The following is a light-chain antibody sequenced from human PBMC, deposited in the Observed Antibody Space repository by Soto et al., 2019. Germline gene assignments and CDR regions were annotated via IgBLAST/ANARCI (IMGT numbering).Light chain of an antibody. CDR1: QSVRSS. CDR2: GAS. J-gene: IGKJ1*01. Sequence: EVVMTQSPATLSVSPGERVTLSCRASQSVRSSLAWYQQKPGQSPRLLIYGASTRATGIPARFSGSGSGTEFTLTISSLQSEDFAVYYCQQYGSSPGTFGQGTKVDIK. V-gene: IGKV3-15*01. CDR3: QQYGSSPGT.